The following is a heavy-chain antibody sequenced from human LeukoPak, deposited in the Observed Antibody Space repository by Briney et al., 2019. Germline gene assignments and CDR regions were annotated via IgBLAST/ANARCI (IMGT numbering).Heavy chain of an antibody. V-gene: IGHV3-64*01. Sequence: GRSLRLSCAASGFTFSSYGMHWVRQAPGKGLEYVSAVSSNGGSTYYANSVKGRFTISRDNSKNTLYLQMGSLRAEDMAVYYCARGPRQPSGYYYLAASFFDYWGQGTLVTVSS. J-gene: IGHJ4*02. CDR1: GFTFSSYG. D-gene: IGHD3-22*01. CDR3: ARGPRQPSGYYYLAASFFDY. CDR2: VSSNGGST.